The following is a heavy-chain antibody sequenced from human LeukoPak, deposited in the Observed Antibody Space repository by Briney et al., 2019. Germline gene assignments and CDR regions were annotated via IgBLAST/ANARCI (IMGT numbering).Heavy chain of an antibody. V-gene: IGHV3-7*03. D-gene: IGHD6-13*01. CDR3: AKSPYSSSWYSAFDY. Sequence: GGSLRLSRAASGFTFRSYWMSWVRQAPGKGLEWVANIKQDGSEKYFVDSVKGRFTISRDNSKNTLYLQMNSLRAEDTAVYYCAKSPYSSSWYSAFDYWGQGTLVTVSS. CDR1: GFTFRSYW. J-gene: IGHJ4*02. CDR2: IKQDGSEK.